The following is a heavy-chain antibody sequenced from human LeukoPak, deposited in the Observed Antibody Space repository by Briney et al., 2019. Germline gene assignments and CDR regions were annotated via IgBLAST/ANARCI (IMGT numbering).Heavy chain of an antibody. Sequence: PGGSLRLSCAASGFTFSSYSMNWVRQAPGKGLEWVAFIRYDGSNQYSADSVKGRFTISRDNSKNTLYLQMNSLRAEDTAVYYCAKDHFGSSWPYYIDYWGQGTLVTVSS. D-gene: IGHD6-13*01. CDR3: AKDHFGSSWPYYIDY. V-gene: IGHV3-30*02. CDR1: GFTFSSYS. J-gene: IGHJ4*02. CDR2: IRYDGSNQ.